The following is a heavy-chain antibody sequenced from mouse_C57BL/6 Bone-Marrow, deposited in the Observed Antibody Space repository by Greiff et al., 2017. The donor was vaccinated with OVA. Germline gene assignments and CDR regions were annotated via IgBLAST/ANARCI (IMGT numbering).Heavy chain of an antibody. CDR1: GFTFSDYY. CDR2: ISNGGGST. Sequence: EVQGVESGGGLVQPGGSLKLSCAASGFTFSDYYMYWVRQTPEKRLEWVAYISNGGGSTYYPDTVKGRFTISRENAKNTLYLQMSRLKSEDTAMYYCARTGTGYYAMDYWGQGTSVTVSS. D-gene: IGHD3-3*01. CDR3: ARTGTGYYAMDY. J-gene: IGHJ4*01. V-gene: IGHV5-12*01.